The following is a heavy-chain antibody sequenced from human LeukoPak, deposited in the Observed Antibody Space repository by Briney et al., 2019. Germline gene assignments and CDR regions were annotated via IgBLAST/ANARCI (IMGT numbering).Heavy chain of an antibody. Sequence: GGSLRLSCAASGFTFSSYWMHWVRQAPGKGLEWVSAISDSGDRTYYVDSVKGRFTISRDNSKNTLYLQMNSLRADDTAVYYCAKDARRSSGWYFFDHWGQGTLVTVSS. CDR2: ISDSGDRT. J-gene: IGHJ4*02. D-gene: IGHD6-19*01. V-gene: IGHV3-23*01. CDR1: GFTFSSYW. CDR3: AKDARRSSGWYFFDH.